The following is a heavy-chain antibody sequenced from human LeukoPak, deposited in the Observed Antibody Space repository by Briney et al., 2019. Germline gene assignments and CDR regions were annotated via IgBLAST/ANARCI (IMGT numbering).Heavy chain of an antibody. Sequence: PGGSLRLSCAASGFTFSSYGMHWVRQAPGKGLEWVSVIYSGGSTYYADSVKGRFTISRDNSKNTLYLQMNSLRAEDTAVYYCARWFFKQQGLDYRGQGTLVTVSS. V-gene: IGHV3-66*01. J-gene: IGHJ4*02. D-gene: IGHD6-13*01. CDR3: ARWFFKQQGLDY. CDR2: IYSGGST. CDR1: GFTFSSYG.